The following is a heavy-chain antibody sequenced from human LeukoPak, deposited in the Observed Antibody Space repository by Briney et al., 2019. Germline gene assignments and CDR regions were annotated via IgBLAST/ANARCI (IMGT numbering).Heavy chain of an antibody. J-gene: IGHJ4*02. D-gene: IGHD3-9*01. CDR2: VYSGGST. Sequence: SGGSLRLSCAASGFTVSSNYMSWVRQAPGKGLEWVSVVYSGGSTYYADSVKGRFTISRDNSKNTLYFQMNSLRAEDTAVYYCARDFDQGSYYFDYWGQGTLVTVSS. CDR3: ARDFDQGSYYFDY. V-gene: IGHV3-53*01. CDR1: GFTVSSNY.